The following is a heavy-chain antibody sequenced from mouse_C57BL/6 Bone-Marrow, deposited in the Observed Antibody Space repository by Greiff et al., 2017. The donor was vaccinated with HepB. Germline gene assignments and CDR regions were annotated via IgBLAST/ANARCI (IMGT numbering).Heavy chain of an antibody. J-gene: IGHJ2*01. CDR1: GFTFSSYA. Sequence: EVMLVESGGGLVKPGGSLKLSCAASGFTFSSYAMSWVRQTPEKRLEWVATISDGGSYTYYPENVKGRFTISRDNAKNNLYLQMSHLKSEDTAMYYCARIYYGNYDFDYWGQGTTLTVSS. D-gene: IGHD2-1*01. CDR3: ARIYYGNYDFDY. V-gene: IGHV5-4*03. CDR2: ISDGGSYT.